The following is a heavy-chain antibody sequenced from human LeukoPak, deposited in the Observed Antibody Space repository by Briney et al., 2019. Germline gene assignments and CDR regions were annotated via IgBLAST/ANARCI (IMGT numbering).Heavy chain of an antibody. CDR2: IIPILGIA. CDR3: ARDEVAVASYGMDV. Sequence: GASVKVSCKASGGTFSSYVISWVRQAPGQGLEWMGRIIPILGIANYAQKFQGRVTITADKSTSRAYMELSSLRSEDTAVYYCARDEVAVASYGMDVWGQGTTVTVSS. J-gene: IGHJ6*02. V-gene: IGHV1-69*04. CDR1: GGTFSSYV. D-gene: IGHD2-15*01.